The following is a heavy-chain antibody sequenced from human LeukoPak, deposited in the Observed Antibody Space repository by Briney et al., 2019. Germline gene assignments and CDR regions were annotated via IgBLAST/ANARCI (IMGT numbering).Heavy chain of an antibody. CDR3: AKLARWELPSLIQH. D-gene: IGHD1-26*01. CDR2: ISGSGGST. V-gene: IGHV3-23*01. Sequence: GGSLRLSCAASGFTFSSYAMTWVRQPPGKGLECVSPISGSGGSTYYADSAKGRFTISRDNSKNTLYLQMNSLRAEDTAVYYCAKLARWELPSLIQHWGQGTLVTVSS. J-gene: IGHJ1*01. CDR1: GFTFSSYA.